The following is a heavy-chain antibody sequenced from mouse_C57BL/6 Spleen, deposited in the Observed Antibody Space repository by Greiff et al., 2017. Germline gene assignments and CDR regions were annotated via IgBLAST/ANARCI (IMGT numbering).Heavy chain of an antibody. V-gene: IGHV7-3*01. CDR1: GFTFTDYY. CDR3: ARYSGDDGAY. J-gene: IGHJ3*01. CDR2: IRHKANGYTT. D-gene: IGHD2-2*01. Sequence: EVQVVESGAGLVQPGGSLSLSCAASGFTFTDYYMRWVRQPPGQALEWLGFIRHKANGYTTESSASVKGRFTITRDKSQSTVYLQMNALRAEDTAAYYCARYSGDDGAYWGQGTLVTVSA.